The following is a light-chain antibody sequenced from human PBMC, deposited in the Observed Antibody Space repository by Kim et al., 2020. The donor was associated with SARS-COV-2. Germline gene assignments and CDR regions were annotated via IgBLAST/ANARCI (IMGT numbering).Light chain of an antibody. V-gene: IGKV3-11*01. CDR2: ETS. CDR1: QSVSRF. J-gene: IGKJ4*01. CDR3: QHRTNWPPTLT. Sequence: PGVRATLSCRAIQSVSRFLALYQHKPGQAPRLLIYETSNRATGIPARFSGSGSDIDFTLTIARLEPEDFAVYYCQHRTNWPPTLTFGGGTKVDIK.